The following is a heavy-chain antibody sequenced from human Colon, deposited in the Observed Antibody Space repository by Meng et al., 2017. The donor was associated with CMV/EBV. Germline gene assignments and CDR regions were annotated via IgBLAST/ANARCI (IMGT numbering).Heavy chain of an antibody. Sequence: SCHASGYPFAVYWMHWVRQAPGPGLEWMGRIKPSTGDTNYAQNFQGRVTVTRDASISTVYMEVNSLTSDDTAVYYCTREGFDYWGQGALVTVSS. CDR3: TREGFDY. CDR2: IKPSTGDT. J-gene: IGHJ4*02. CDR1: GYPFAVYW. V-gene: IGHV1-2*06.